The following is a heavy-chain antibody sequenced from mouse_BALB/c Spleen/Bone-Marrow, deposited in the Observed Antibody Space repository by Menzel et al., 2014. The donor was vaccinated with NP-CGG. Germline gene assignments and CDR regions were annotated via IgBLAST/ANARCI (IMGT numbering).Heavy chain of an antibody. D-gene: IGHD1-1*01. CDR2: INPYNGDT. Sequence: EVQLQQSGPELVKPGASVKISCKASGYSFTGYFMNWVMQSHGKSLEWIGRINPYNGDTFYNQKFKGKATLTVDKSSSTAHMELRSLASEDSTVYYCTRVTTDWYFDVWRAATTVPFPS. V-gene: IGHV1-20*02. CDR1: GYSFTGYF. CDR3: TRVTTDWYFDV. J-gene: IGHJ1*01.